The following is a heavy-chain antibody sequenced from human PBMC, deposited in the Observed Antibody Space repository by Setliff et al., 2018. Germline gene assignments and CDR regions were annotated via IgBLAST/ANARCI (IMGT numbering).Heavy chain of an antibody. V-gene: IGHV1-46*01. D-gene: IGHD6-19*01. CDR2: IIPSGGST. CDR3: VREFSGGWFDY. Sequence: ASVKVSCKASGYIFSDHYMHWVRQAPGQGLEWMGIIIPSGGSTNYAQRFQDRVTMTRDTSTNTVYMELSSLRSEDTAVYYCVREFSGGWFDYWGQGTLVTVSS. J-gene: IGHJ4*02. CDR1: GYIFSDHY.